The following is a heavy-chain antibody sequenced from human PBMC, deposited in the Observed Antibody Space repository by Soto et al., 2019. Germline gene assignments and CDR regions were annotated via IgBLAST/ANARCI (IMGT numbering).Heavy chain of an antibody. CDR1: GYTLTELS. Sequence: ASVKVSCKVSGYTLTELSMHWVRQAPGKGLEWMGGFDPEDGETIYAQKFQGRVTMTADTSTDTAYMELSSLRSEDTAVYYCATRATLLGLGKPPLSHDWSDPWGQETRVTVSS. CDR3: ATRATLLGLGKPPLSHDWSDP. V-gene: IGHV1-24*01. CDR2: FDPEDGET. D-gene: IGHD3-10*01. J-gene: IGHJ5*02.